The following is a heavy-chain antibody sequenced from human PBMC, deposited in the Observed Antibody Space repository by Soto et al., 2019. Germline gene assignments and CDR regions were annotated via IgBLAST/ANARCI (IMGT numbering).Heavy chain of an antibody. CDR1: GGTFSSYA. D-gene: IGHD3-22*01. CDR3: ARDAKSSGYFGPDYFDY. CDR2: IIPIFGTA. J-gene: IGHJ4*02. V-gene: IGHV1-69*01. Sequence: QVQLVQSGAEVKKPGSSVKVSCKASGGTFSSYAISWVRQAPGQGLEWMGGIIPIFGTANYAQKFQGRVTITADESTSKAYMELSSLRSEDTAVYYCARDAKSSGYFGPDYFDYWGQGTLVTVSS.